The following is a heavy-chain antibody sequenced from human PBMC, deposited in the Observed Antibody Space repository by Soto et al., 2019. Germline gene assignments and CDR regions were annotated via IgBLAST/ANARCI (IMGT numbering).Heavy chain of an antibody. CDR1: GGSIGNSY. V-gene: IGHV4-59*08. Sequence: SETLSLTCTVSGGSIGNSYWSWIRQSPGKGLEWIGYIYYSGSSNYNPSLKSRVSISVDTSKNQFSLKLSSVAAADTAVYYCARHSSSWPIFDYWGQGTLVTVSS. CDR3: ARHSSSWPIFDY. J-gene: IGHJ4*02. D-gene: IGHD6-13*01. CDR2: IYYSGSS.